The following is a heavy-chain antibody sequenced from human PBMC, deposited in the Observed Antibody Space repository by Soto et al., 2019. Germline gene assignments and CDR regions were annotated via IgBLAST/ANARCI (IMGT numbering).Heavy chain of an antibody. CDR2: MSGSGITI. CDR1: GFAFKEYS. D-gene: IGHD3-10*01. V-gene: IGHV3-11*01. Sequence: QVQLVESGGGLVKPGGSLRLSCSASGFAFKEYSMTWIRQAPGKGLEWVSLMSGSGITIHYADSMKGRFTISRDNAKNPMYLQMDSPRAAATAVYDCAWLLSVNSEGYCCMDFWGKGTTVTVSS. CDR3: AWLLSVNSEGYCCMDF. J-gene: IGHJ6*03.